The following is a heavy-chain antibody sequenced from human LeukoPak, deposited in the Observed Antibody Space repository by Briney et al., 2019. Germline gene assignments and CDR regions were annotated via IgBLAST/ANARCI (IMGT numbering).Heavy chain of an antibody. Sequence: PSETLSLTCTLSGGSFSSYYWSWIRQSPGKGLEWIGYMYYSGSTNYNPSLKSRVTISVDTSKNQFSLKVTSVSAADTAVYYCASWTWYSGSFDHWGQGTLVTVSS. D-gene: IGHD1-26*01. CDR3: ASWTWYSGSFDH. CDR1: GGSFSSYY. CDR2: MYYSGST. V-gene: IGHV4-59*01. J-gene: IGHJ4*02.